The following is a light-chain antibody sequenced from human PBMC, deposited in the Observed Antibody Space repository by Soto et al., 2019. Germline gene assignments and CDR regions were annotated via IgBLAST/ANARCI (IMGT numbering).Light chain of an antibody. CDR1: SSNIGAGYD. J-gene: IGLJ1*01. CDR3: QSYDSSLSGV. V-gene: IGLV1-40*01. CDR2: GNS. Sequence: QSVLTQPPSVSGAPGQRVTISCTGSSSNIGAGYDVHWYQQLPGTAPKFLIYGNSNRPSGVPDRFSGSKSGTSASLAITGLQAEDEADYYCQSYDSSLSGVFGTGTKVTVL.